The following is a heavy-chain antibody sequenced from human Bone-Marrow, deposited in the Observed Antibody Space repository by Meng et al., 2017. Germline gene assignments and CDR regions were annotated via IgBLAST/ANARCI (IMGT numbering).Heavy chain of an antibody. CDR1: GGSMINGIF. CDR2: ISYSGAT. D-gene: IGHD2-2*01. CDR3: ARRLETHCSSTSCYVGGPYWYFDL. V-gene: IGHV4-30-4*01. J-gene: IGHJ2*01. Sequence: QVQLQESGPRLVRPSQTLSLTCTVSGGSMINGIFWIWIRQPPGKGLEWIGYISYSGATYYNPSLKSRVTISVDTSKNQFSLKLSSVTAADTAVYYCARRLETHCSSTSCYVGGPYWYFDLWGRGTLVTVSS.